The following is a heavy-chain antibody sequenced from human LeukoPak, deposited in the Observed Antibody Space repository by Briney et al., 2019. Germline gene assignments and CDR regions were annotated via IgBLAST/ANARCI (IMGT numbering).Heavy chain of an antibody. J-gene: IGHJ3*02. Sequence: PSETLSLTCTVSGGSISSSSYYWGWIRQPPGKGLEWIGSIYYSGSTYYNPSLKSRVTISVDTSKNQFSLKLSSVTAADTAVYYCARLPYSSGWFDAFDIWDQGTMVTVSS. V-gene: IGHV4-39*01. D-gene: IGHD6-19*01. CDR1: GGSISSSSYY. CDR2: IYYSGST. CDR3: ARLPYSSGWFDAFDI.